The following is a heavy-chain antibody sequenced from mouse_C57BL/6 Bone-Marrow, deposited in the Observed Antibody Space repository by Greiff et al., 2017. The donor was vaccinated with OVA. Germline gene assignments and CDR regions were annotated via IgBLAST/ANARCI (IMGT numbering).Heavy chain of an antibody. CDR3: TRDDDYDVRRGFDD. V-gene: IGHV5-9-1*02. CDR1: GFTFSSYA. D-gene: IGHD2-4*01. CDR2: ISSGGDYI. Sequence: EVKLMESGEGLVKPGGSLKLSCAASGFTFSSYAMSWVRQTPEKRLEWVAYISSGGDYIYYADTVKGRFTISRDNARNTLYLQMSSLKSEDTAMYYCTRDDDYDVRRGFDDWGQGTALTVSS. J-gene: IGHJ2*01.